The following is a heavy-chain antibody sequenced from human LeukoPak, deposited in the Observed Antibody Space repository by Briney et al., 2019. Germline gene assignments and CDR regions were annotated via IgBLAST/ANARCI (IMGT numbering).Heavy chain of an antibody. CDR2: ISGSGGST. D-gene: IGHD4-23*01. V-gene: IGHV3-23*01. J-gene: IGHJ3*02. CDR1: GFTFSSYA. Sequence: QPGGSLRLSCAASGFTFSSYAMSWVRQAPGKGLEWVSAISGSGGSTYYADSVKGRFTISRDNSKNTLYLQMNSLRAEDTAVYYCAEFYQMTTVATGAFDIWGQGTMVTVSS. CDR3: AEFYQMTTVATGAFDI.